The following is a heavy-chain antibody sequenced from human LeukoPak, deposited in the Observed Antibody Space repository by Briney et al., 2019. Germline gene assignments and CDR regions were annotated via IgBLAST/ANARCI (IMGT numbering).Heavy chain of an antibody. V-gene: IGHV1-8*01. Sequence: ASVKVSCKASGYTFTSYDINWVRQATGQGLEWMGWMNPNSGNTGYAQKFQGRVAMTRNTSISTAYMELSSLRSEDTAVYYCARGALVIYYYYYMDVWGKGTTVTVSS. D-gene: IGHD3-9*01. J-gene: IGHJ6*03. CDR3: ARGALVIYYYYYMDV. CDR1: GYTFTSYD. CDR2: MNPNSGNT.